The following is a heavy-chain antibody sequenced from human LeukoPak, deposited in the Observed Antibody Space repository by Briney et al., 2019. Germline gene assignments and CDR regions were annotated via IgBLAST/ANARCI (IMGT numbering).Heavy chain of an antibody. V-gene: IGHV3-48*03. Sequence: GGSLRLSCAASGFTFSSYEMNWVRQAPGKGLEWVSYISSSGSTIYYADSVKGRFTISRDNAKNSLYLQMNSLRAEDTAVYYCARGNTNGGYGYWGQGTLVTVSS. CDR1: GFTFSSYE. J-gene: IGHJ4*02. CDR3: ARGNTNGGYGY. D-gene: IGHD5-12*01. CDR2: ISSSGSTI.